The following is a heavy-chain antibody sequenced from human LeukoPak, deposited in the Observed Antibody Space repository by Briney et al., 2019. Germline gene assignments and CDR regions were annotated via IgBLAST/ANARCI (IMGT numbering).Heavy chain of an antibody. Sequence: RQAPGHGKKRMGWINPNSGGTNYAQKFQGRVTMTRDTSISTAYRELSRLRSDDTAVYYCARDASAGLLWFGESPKNWFDPWGQGTLVTVSS. CDR3: ARDASAGLLWFGESPKNWFDP. V-gene: IGHV1-2*02. J-gene: IGHJ5*02. D-gene: IGHD3-10*01. CDR2: INPNSGGT.